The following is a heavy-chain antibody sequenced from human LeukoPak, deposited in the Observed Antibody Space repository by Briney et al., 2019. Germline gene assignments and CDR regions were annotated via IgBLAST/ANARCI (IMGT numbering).Heavy chain of an antibody. Sequence: SQTLSLTCAISGDSVSSNSAAWNWIRQSPSRGLEWLGRTYYRSKWYNDYAVSVKSRITINPDTSKNQFSLQLNSVTPEDTAVYYCARDLRLDSSGWYGPDDAFDIWGQGTMVTVSS. CDR2: TYYRSKWYN. D-gene: IGHD6-19*01. CDR3: ARDLRLDSSGWYGPDDAFDI. J-gene: IGHJ3*02. V-gene: IGHV6-1*01. CDR1: GDSVSSNSAA.